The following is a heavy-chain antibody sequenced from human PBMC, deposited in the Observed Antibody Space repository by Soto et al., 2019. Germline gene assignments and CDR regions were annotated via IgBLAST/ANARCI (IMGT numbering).Heavy chain of an antibody. CDR1: GYPFTTYY. D-gene: IGHD3-10*01. CDR3: ATDDYGIFPY. Sequence: HVQLVQSGTEVKKPGASVRVSCMVSGYPFTTYYIHWVRQAPGQGLEWMGWIDPRSGGTVYEQKFQGRVTMTRDTSISTVYMDLSGLTSDDIALYYCATDDYGIFPYWGQGSLVTVSS. V-gene: IGHV1-2*02. J-gene: IGHJ4*02. CDR2: IDPRSGGT.